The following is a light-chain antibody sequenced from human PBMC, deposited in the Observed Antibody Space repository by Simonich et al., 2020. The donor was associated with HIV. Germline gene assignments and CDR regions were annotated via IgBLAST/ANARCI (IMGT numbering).Light chain of an antibody. V-gene: IGLV2-14*01. CDR3: CSYAGSRTWV. J-gene: IGLJ3*02. CDR2: DVR. Sequence: QSALTQPASVSGSPGQSITISCTGTSSDVGVYDYVSWYQKHPGKAPKLMIYDVRKRPSGVSIRFSGSKSGNTSSLTISGLQAEDEADYYCCSYAGSRTWVFGGGTKLTVL. CDR1: SSDVGVYDY.